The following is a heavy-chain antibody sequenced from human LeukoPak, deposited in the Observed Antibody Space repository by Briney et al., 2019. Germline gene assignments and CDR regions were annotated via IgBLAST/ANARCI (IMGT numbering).Heavy chain of an antibody. CDR1: GVSISSGDYY. Sequence: SETLSLTCTVSGVSISSGDYYWSWIRQPPGKGLEWIGYIYYSGSTYYNPSLKSRVTISVDTSKNQFSLKLSSVTAADTAVYYCARDRSNYGDIWGQGTMVTVSS. D-gene: IGHD4-17*01. CDR3: ARDRSNYGDI. CDR2: IYYSGST. J-gene: IGHJ3*02. V-gene: IGHV4-30-4*01.